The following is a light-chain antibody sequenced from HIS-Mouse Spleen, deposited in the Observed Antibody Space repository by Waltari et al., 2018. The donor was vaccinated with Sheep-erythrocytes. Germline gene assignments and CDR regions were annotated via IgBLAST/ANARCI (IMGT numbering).Light chain of an antibody. V-gene: IGLV2-11*01. J-gene: IGLJ1*01. CDR3: CSYAGSYNHV. Sequence: QSALTQPRSVSGSPGQSVPISCPGTSSDLGGYNYVSWYQQHPGKAPKLMIYDVSKRPSGVPDRFSGSKSGNTASLTISGLQAEDEADYYCCSYAGSYNHVFATGTKVTVL. CDR2: DVS. CDR1: SSDLGGYNY.